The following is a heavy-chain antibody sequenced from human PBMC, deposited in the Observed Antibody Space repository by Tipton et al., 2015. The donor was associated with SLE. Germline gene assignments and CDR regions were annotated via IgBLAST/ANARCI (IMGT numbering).Heavy chain of an antibody. CDR1: GYSISIDYY. CDR2: INHSGST. Sequence: TLSLTCAVSGYSISIDYYWSWIRQPPGKGLEWIGEINHSGSTNYNPSLKSRVTISVDTSKNQFSLKLSSVTAADTAVYYCARGNPYLYSSSWWTDVWGQGTTVTVSS. V-gene: IGHV4-38-2*01. CDR3: ARGNPYLYSSSWWTDV. J-gene: IGHJ6*02. D-gene: IGHD6-13*01.